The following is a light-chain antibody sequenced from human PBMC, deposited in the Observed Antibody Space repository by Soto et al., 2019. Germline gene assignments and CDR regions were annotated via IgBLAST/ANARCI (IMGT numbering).Light chain of an antibody. Sequence: DIQMTQSPSSLSASVGDRITITCQASQDISNYLNWYQQKPGKAPKLLIYGASNLETGVPSRFSASGSGTDFTFTISSLQPEDTATYYCQHYDSLPHTFGGGTEVEVK. CDR2: GAS. CDR3: QHYDSLPHT. V-gene: IGKV1-33*01. CDR1: QDISNY. J-gene: IGKJ4*01.